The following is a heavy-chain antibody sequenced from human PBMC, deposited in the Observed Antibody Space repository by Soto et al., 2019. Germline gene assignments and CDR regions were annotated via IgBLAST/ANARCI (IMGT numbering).Heavy chain of an antibody. Sequence: PGGSLRLSCAASGFTFSSYAMSWVRQAPGKGLEWVSAISGSGGSTYYADSVKGRFTISRDNSKNTLYLQMNSLRAEDTAVYYCAKEGYYDYVWGSYRPNWFDPWGQGTLVTVS. V-gene: IGHV3-23*01. CDR3: AKEGYYDYVWGSYRPNWFDP. D-gene: IGHD3-16*02. J-gene: IGHJ5*02. CDR1: GFTFSSYA. CDR2: ISGSGGST.